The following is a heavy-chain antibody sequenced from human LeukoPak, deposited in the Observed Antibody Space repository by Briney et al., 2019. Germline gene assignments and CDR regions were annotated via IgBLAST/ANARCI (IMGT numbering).Heavy chain of an antibody. CDR3: ARGLNWDDAFDI. CDR1: GDSVSSKSAA. CDR2: TYYRSKWYN. V-gene: IGHV6-1*01. J-gene: IGHJ3*02. D-gene: IGHD1-1*01. Sequence: PSQTLSLPWAISGDSVSSKSAAWNWIRKSPSRGLEWLGRTYYRSKWYNDYAVSVKSRITINPDTSKNQFSLQLNSVTPEDTAVYYCARGLNWDDAFDIWGQGTMVTVSS.